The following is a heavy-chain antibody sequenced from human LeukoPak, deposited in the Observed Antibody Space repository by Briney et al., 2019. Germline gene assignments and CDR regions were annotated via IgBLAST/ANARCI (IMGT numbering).Heavy chain of an antibody. J-gene: IGHJ4*02. CDR1: GFTFSSYA. D-gene: IGHD1-26*01. CDR3: AKVIYYGPSTKYYFDY. V-gene: IGHV3-23*01. CDR2: ISGSGGST. Sequence: GGSLRLSCAASGFTFSSYAMSWVRQAPGKGLEWVSAISGSGGSTYYADSVKGRFTISRDNSKNTLYLQMNSLRDEDTAVYYCAKVIYYGPSTKYYFDYWGQGTLATVSS.